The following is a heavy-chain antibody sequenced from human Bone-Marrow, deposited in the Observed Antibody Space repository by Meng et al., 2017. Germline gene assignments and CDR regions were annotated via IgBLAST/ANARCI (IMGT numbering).Heavy chain of an antibody. Sequence: VRLVHSGAEVKNPGASVKVSCKPSGYTFTAYCLHWVRQAPGQGLEWMGRIDPGTGGTQYAQNFQGRVTMTRNTSISTAYMELSSLRSEDTAVYYCARSGIQLWLYYWGQGTLVTVSS. D-gene: IGHD5-18*01. CDR3: ARSGIQLWLYY. V-gene: IGHV1-2*06. J-gene: IGHJ4*02. CDR1: GYTFTAYC. CDR2: IDPGTGGT.